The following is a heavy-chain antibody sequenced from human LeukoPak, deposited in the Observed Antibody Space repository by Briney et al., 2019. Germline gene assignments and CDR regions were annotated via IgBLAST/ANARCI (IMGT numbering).Heavy chain of an antibody. J-gene: IGHJ4*02. CDR2: GWYDGSIE. CDR3: ARDGYNYGLDY. CDR1: GFSFSDYN. D-gene: IGHD5-24*01. V-gene: IGHV3-33*01. Sequence: GRSLRLSCAASGFSFSDYNMLWVRQAPGKGLECVAVGWYDGSIEYYADSVKARFTISRDNSKNTLYLQMNSLRAEDTSVFYCARDGYNYGLDYWGQGTLVTVSS.